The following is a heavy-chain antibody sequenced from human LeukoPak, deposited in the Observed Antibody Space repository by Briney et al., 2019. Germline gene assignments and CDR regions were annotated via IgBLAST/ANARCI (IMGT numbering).Heavy chain of an antibody. CDR2: TYYRSTWYN. J-gene: IGHJ5*02. CDR1: GDSVSSNSVT. Sequence: SQTLSLTCAIPGDSVSSNSVTWNWIRQSPSRGLEWLGRTYYRSTWYNDYAVSVRGRITVNPDTSKNQFSLHLNSVTPEDTAVYYCARRLTQYDCFDPWGQGILVIVSS. CDR3: ARRLTQYDCFDP. D-gene: IGHD2-2*01. V-gene: IGHV6-1*01.